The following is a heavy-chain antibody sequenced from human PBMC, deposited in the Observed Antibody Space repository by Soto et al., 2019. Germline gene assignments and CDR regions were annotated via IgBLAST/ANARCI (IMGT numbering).Heavy chain of an antibody. CDR3: AKDRDGAAAGPTKFYGMDV. CDR2: ISGSGDST. CDR1: GFTFSSYA. J-gene: IGHJ6*02. V-gene: IGHV3-23*01. Sequence: EVQLLESGGGLVQPGGSLRLSCAASGFTFSSYAMSWVRQAPGKGLEWVSVISGSGDSTYYADSGRGRFTISRDNSKNTLSLQMNSLRAEDTAVYYCAKDRDGAAAGPTKFYGMDVWGQGTTVTVSS. D-gene: IGHD6-13*01.